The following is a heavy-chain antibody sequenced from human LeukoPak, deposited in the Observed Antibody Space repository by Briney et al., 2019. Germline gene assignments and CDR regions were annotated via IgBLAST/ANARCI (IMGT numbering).Heavy chain of an antibody. J-gene: IGHJ3*02. CDR2: VKDDGIST. V-gene: IGHV3-74*01. D-gene: IGHD2-2*01. CDR3: ATGPYAALEM. Sequence: GGSLRLSCAASGFTFTKFWMHWVRQAPGRGLVWVSRVKDDGISTLYADSVKGRFTISRDNAKNTLYLQMNSLGADDTALYYCATGPYAALEMWGQGTMVTVSS. CDR1: GFTFTKFW.